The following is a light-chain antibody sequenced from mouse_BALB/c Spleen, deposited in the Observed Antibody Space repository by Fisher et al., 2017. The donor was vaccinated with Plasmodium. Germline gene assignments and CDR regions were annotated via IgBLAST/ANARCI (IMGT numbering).Light chain of an antibody. CDR2: YTS. Sequence: DIVITQTTATLSVTPGDRVSLSCRASQSINNYLHWYQQKSHESPRLLINYTSQSISGIPSRFSGSGSGTDFTLNINSVETEDFGMYFCQQSNSWPPTFGAGTKLELK. V-gene: IGKV5-45*01. CDR3: QQSNSWPPT. CDR1: QSINNY. J-gene: IGKJ5*01.